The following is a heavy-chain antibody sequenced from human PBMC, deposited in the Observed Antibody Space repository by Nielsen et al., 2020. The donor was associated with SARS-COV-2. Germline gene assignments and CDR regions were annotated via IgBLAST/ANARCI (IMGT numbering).Heavy chain of an antibody. V-gene: IGHV5-51*01. J-gene: IGHJ5*02. CDR1: GYSFTSYW. CDR2: IYPGDSDT. D-gene: IGHD3-16*01. CDR3: ARGITPDHRARYPSDP. Sequence: GESLKISCKGSGYSFTSYWIGWVRQMPGKGLEWMGIIYPGDSDTRYSPSFQGQVTISADKSISTAYLQWSSLKAEDTAVYYCARGITPDHRARYPSDPWGQGTLVTVSS.